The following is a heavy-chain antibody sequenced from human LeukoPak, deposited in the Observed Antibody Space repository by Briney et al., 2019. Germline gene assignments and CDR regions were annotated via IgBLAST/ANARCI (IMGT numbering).Heavy chain of an antibody. J-gene: IGHJ3*02. D-gene: IGHD2-21*02. V-gene: IGHV4-4*07. CDR1: GDSISTYY. Sequence: SQTLSLTCSVSGDSISTYYWSWIRQPAGKGLEWIGRISGSGTTDYNPSLKSRVTMSVDTSKNQFSLKLTSVTAADTAVYYCARDTLGVTARAFDIWGQGTLVTVSS. CDR3: ARDTLGVTARAFDI. CDR2: ISGSGTT.